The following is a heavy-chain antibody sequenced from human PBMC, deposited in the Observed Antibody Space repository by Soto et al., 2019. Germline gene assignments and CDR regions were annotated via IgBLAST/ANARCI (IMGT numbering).Heavy chain of an antibody. V-gene: IGHV1-69*13. D-gene: IGHD4-4*01. CDR3: ARPFCSNYVGMIYYYGMDV. CDR2: IIPIFVTA. J-gene: IGHJ6*02. Sequence: GASVKVSCKASGGTFSSSAISWVRQAPGQGLEWMGGIIPIFVTANYAQKFQGRVTSTADESTSTAYMELSSLRSEDTAVYYCARPFCSNYVGMIYYYGMDVWGQGTTVTVSS. CDR1: GGTFSSSA.